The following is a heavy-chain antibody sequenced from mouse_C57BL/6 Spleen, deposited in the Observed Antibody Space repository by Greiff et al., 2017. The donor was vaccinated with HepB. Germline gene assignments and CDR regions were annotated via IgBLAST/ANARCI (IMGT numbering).Heavy chain of an antibody. CDR2: INPSTGGT. Sequence: EVKLQESGPELVKPGASVKISCKASGYSFTGYYMNWVKQSPEKSLEWIGEINPSTGGTTYNQKFKAKATLTVDKSSSTAYMQLKSLTSEDSAVYYCARDYYGSSSEWYFDVWGTGTTVTVSS. CDR3: ARDYYGSSSEWYFDV. J-gene: IGHJ1*03. V-gene: IGHV1-42*01. CDR1: GYSFTGYY. D-gene: IGHD1-1*01.